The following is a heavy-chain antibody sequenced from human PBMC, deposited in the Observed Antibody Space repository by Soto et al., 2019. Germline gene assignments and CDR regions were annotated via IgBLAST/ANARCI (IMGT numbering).Heavy chain of an antibody. D-gene: IGHD3-16*01. CDR2: ISGSVGMS. Sequence: GGSLRLSCAASGFTFSNYAMTWVRQGPGKGLEWVSGISGSVGMSYYADSVKGRLTISRDNSKSTLYLQMNSLRAEDTAVYYCAKAYFVWSSEQPYYFDYWGQGTLVTVSS. J-gene: IGHJ4*02. V-gene: IGHV3-23*01. CDR1: GFTFSNYA. CDR3: AKAYFVWSSEQPYYFDY.